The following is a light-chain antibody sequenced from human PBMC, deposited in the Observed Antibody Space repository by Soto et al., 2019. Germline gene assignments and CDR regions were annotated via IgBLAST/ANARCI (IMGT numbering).Light chain of an antibody. J-gene: IGKJ4*01. CDR1: QGIGTL. Sequence: DIQLTQSPSAMSASVGDRVTITCRASQGIGTLLTWFQQKPGRVPKRLIYGTANLQNGVPTRFSGTGSGTEFTLTISSLQPEDFATYYCLHHAGYPFTFGGGTKVEIK. V-gene: IGKV1-17*03. CDR2: GTA. CDR3: LHHAGYPFT.